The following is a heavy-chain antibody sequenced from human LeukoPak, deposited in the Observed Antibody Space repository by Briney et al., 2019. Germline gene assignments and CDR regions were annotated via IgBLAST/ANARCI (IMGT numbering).Heavy chain of an antibody. Sequence: GGSLRLSCAASGFTFSSYVVNWVRQAPGKGLEWVSSISGSGGSTYYADSVKGRFTISRDNAKNSLYLQMNSLRAEDTAVYYCARRTVTRDWYFDLWGRGTLVTVSS. CDR1: GFTFSSYV. CDR3: ARRTVTRDWYFDL. D-gene: IGHD4-17*01. CDR2: ISGSGGST. V-gene: IGHV3-23*01. J-gene: IGHJ2*01.